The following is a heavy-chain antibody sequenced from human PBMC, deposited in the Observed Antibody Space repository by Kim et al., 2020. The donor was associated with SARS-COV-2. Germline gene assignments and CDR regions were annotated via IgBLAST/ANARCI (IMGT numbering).Heavy chain of an antibody. CDR1: GGTFSSYA. V-gene: IGHV1-69*13. Sequence: SVKVSCKASGGTFSSYAISWVRQAPGQGLEWMGGIIPIFGTANYAQKFQGRVTITADESTSTAYMELSSLRSEDTAVYYCATVTIAVAGRREEYFQHWGQGTLVTVPS. D-gene: IGHD6-19*01. CDR2: IIPIFGTA. J-gene: IGHJ1*01. CDR3: ATVTIAVAGRREEYFQH.